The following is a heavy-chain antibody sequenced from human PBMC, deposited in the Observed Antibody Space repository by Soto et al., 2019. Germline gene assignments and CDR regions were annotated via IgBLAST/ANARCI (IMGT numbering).Heavy chain of an antibody. J-gene: IGHJ6*02. CDR2: ISSRSTI. D-gene: IGHD2-2*02. Sequence: GGSLTLSCVGSGCTFSTYSIHWVRQAPVKGMEWVSSISSRSTIYYANSVNGRFPISRDNAKNSVSLQMNSLRAEDTAVYYCAREYTAWPLAYGLDVWGQGTPVTVSS. CDR1: GCTFSTYS. V-gene: IGHV3-21*01. CDR3: AREYTAWPLAYGLDV.